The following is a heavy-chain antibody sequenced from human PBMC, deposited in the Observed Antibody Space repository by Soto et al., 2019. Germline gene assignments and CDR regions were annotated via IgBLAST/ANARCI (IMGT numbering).Heavy chain of an antibody. Sequence: GGSLSLSCVASGFNFSDHGIHWVRQAPGKGLEWVAGISHGGSYKYYGDSVKGRFAISTDNSMSTVYLEMNSLRPDDTALYYCTTDSGHVVVVIARSGRGFEPWARGTLVTVSS. D-gene: IGHD2-21*01. V-gene: IGHV3-30*03. CDR1: GFNFSDHG. J-gene: IGHJ5*01. CDR3: TTDSGHVVVVIARSGRGFEP. CDR2: ISHGGSYK.